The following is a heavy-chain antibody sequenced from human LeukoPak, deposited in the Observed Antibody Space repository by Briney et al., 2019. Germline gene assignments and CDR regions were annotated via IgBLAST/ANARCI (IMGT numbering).Heavy chain of an antibody. D-gene: IGHD2-2*01. J-gene: IGHJ5*02. CDR1: GFTFSSSA. Sequence: GGSLRLSCAASGFTFSSSAMNWVRQAPGEGLEWVSSINNVASHIYYAHSVKGRFTISRDNAKNSLYLQMNSLRAEDTAVYYCARGCSSTSCYGTFDPWGQGTLVTVSS. CDR2: INNVASHI. CDR3: ARGCSSTSCYGTFDP. V-gene: IGHV3-21*01.